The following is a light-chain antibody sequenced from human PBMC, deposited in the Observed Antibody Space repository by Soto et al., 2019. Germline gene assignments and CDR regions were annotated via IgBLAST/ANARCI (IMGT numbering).Light chain of an antibody. CDR1: MRDVGAYNL. J-gene: IGLJ3*02. V-gene: IGLV2-14*01. CDR2: EIR. CDR3: SAYTARSPLV. Sequence: QSALTQPASVSGSAGQSITISCSGTMRDVGAYNLVSWYQQHPGTAPKLIIYEIRNRPSGISSRFSGSRSGNTASLTISGLQPEDEGDYYCSAYTARSPLVFGGGTKRPS.